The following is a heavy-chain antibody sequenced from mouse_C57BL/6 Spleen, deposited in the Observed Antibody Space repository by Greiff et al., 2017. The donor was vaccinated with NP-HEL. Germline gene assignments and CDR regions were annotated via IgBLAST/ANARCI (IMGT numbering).Heavy chain of an antibody. CDR2: IDPSDSYT. D-gene: IGHD1-1*01. Sequence: QVQLQQPGAELVMPGASVKLSCKASGYTFTSYWMHWVKQRPGQGLEWIGEIDPSDSYTNYNQKFKGKSTLTVDKSSSTAYMQLSSLTSEDSAVYYCARGGYYEAMDYWGQGTSVTVSS. CDR3: ARGGYYEAMDY. V-gene: IGHV1-69*01. CDR1: GYTFTSYW. J-gene: IGHJ4*01.